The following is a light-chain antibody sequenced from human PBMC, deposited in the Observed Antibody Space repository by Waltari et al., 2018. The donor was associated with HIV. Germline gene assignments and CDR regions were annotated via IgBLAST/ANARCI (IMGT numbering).Light chain of an antibody. V-gene: IGLV1-47*01. CDR3: AAWDDSLSGPV. Sequence: QSVLTQPPSASGTPGQRVTISCSGRSSNIGSNYVSWYQQLPGTAPKPLIYRNNQRPSGVPDRFSGSKSGTSASLAISGLRSEDEADYYCAAWDDSLSGPVFGGGTKLTVL. J-gene: IGLJ3*02. CDR1: SSNIGSNY. CDR2: RNN.